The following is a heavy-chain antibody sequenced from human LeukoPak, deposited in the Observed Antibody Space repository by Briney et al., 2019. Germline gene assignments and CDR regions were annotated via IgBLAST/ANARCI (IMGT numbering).Heavy chain of an antibody. V-gene: IGHV4-34*01. J-gene: IGHJ3*02. CDR2: INHSGST. Sequence: SETLSLTCAVYGGSFSGYYWSWIRQPPGKGLEWIGEINHSGSTNYNPSLKSRVTISVDTSKNQFSLKLSSVTAADTAVYYCARDGSIVVVTVRAFDIWGQGTMVTVSS. CDR1: GGSFSGYY. D-gene: IGHD2-21*02. CDR3: ARDGSIVVVTVRAFDI.